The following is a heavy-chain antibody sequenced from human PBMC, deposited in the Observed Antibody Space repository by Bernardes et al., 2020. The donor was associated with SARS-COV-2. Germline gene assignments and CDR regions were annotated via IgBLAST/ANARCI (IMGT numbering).Heavy chain of an antibody. CDR1: GYSFSSYG. D-gene: IGHD3-16*01. V-gene: IGHV1-18*01. CDR2: ISAYNGNI. Sequence: AAWKDSCKASGYSFSSYGIIWVRQAPGQGLEWMGWISAYNGNIEYAQKFQGRVTMTTDTSANTGYMDLRSLRSDDTAVYYCARESTPGLRAIGYWGQGTLVTVSS. J-gene: IGHJ4*02. CDR3: ARESTPGLRAIGY.